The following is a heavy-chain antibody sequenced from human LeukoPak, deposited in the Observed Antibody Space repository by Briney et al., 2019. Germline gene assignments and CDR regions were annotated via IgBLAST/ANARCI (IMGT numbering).Heavy chain of an antibody. D-gene: IGHD2-21*02. J-gene: IGHJ4*02. V-gene: IGHV3-21*01. CDR2: ISGSSNDI. CDR3: ARTAQTA. Sequence: GGSLRLSCAASGFIFSPYTMNWVRQAPGKGLEWVSSISGSSNDIYYADSVKGRFTISRDNSKNTLYLQMNSLRAEDTAVYYCARTAQTAWGQGTLVTVSS. CDR1: GFIFSPYT.